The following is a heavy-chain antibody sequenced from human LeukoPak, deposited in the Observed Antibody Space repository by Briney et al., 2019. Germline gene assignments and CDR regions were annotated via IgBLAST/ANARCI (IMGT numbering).Heavy chain of an antibody. CDR3: AREFTTVTPAPYYFDH. CDR2: ISSSPNYI. J-gene: IGHJ4*02. CDR1: GFTFSDFN. Sequence: GGSLRLSCAASGFTFSDFNMNWVRQAPGKGLEWVSSISSSPNYIYYADSVKGRFTISRDNAQNSLFLQMNSLRAEDAAVYYCAREFTTVTPAPYYFDHWGQGTPVTVSS. D-gene: IGHD4-17*01. V-gene: IGHV3-21*01.